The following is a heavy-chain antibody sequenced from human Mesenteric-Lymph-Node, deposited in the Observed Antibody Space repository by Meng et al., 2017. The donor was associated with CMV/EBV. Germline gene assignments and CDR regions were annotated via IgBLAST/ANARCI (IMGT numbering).Heavy chain of an antibody. V-gene: IGHV3-74*01. Sequence: GGSLRLSCVASGFIFSGYGIHWVRQAPGKGLVWVSRINSDGSSASYADSVKGRVTISRDNAKNTVYLQMSSLRAEDTAVYYCARDIRSLWFGGFDPWGQGVLVTVS. D-gene: IGHD3-10*01. CDR1: GFIFSGYG. CDR2: INSDGSSA. CDR3: ARDIRSLWFGGFDP. J-gene: IGHJ5*02.